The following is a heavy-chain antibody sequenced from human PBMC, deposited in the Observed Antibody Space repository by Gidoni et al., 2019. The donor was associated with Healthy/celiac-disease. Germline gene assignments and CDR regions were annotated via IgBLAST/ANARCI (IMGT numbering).Heavy chain of an antibody. D-gene: IGHD3-22*01. Sequence: IGEINHSGSTNYNPSLKSRVTISVDTSKNQFSMKLSSVTAADTAVYYCARMAYYYDSSGYYRIKRRTPAVDYWGQGTLFTVSS. J-gene: IGHJ4*02. CDR3: ARMAYYYDSSGYYRIKRRTPAVDY. CDR2: INHSGST. V-gene: IGHV4-34*01.